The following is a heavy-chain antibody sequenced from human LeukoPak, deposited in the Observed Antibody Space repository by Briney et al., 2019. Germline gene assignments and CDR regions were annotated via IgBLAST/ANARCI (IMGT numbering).Heavy chain of an antibody. Sequence: SETLSLTCTVSGGSISSGSYYWSWIRQPAGKGLEWIGRIYISGSTNYNPSLKSRVTISVDTSKNQFSLNLSSVTAADTAVYYCARSTSGDYYSVSYDYWGQGTLVTVSS. CDR3: ARSTSGDYYSVSYDY. V-gene: IGHV4-61*02. CDR1: GGSISSGSYY. CDR2: IYISGST. J-gene: IGHJ4*02. D-gene: IGHD3-22*01.